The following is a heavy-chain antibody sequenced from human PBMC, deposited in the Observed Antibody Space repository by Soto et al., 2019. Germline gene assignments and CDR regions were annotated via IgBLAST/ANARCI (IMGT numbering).Heavy chain of an antibody. J-gene: IGHJ3*02. D-gene: IGHD6-13*01. Sequence: SETLSLTCAVSSGSISSSNWWSWVRQPPGKGLEWIGEIYHSGSTNYNPSLKSRVTISVDKSKNQFSLKLSSVTAADTAVYYCARPQQQPRSDAFDIWGQGTMVTVSS. CDR1: SGSISSSNW. CDR3: ARPQQQPRSDAFDI. V-gene: IGHV4-4*02. CDR2: IYHSGST.